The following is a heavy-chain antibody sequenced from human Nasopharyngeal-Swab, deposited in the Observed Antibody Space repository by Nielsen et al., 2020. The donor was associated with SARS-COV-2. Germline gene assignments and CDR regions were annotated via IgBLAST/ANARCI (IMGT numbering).Heavy chain of an antibody. CDR1: GYTFTSNV. Sequence: ASVKVSCKASGYTFTSNVLNWVRQAPGQGPEYIGWISTKTGAPTYAQAFTGRFVISLDTSVSTTYLQISSLKADDTAVYYFARENQEYANIWIDYWGQGTQVTVSS. V-gene: IGHV7-4-1*02. CDR3: ARENQEYANIWIDY. J-gene: IGHJ4*02. D-gene: IGHD1-1*01. CDR2: ISTKTGAP.